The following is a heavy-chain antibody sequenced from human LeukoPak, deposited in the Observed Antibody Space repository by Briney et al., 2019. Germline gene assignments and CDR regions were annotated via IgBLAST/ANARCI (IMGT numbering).Heavy chain of an antibody. Sequence: GGSLRLSCAASGFTFSSYEMNWVRQAPGKGLEWVSYISGSGGAIYYADSVKGRFTISRDNSKSTLSLQMNSLRAEDTAVYYCAKSYCGGDCGWGPGTLVIVSS. D-gene: IGHD2-21*02. J-gene: IGHJ4*02. V-gene: IGHV3-48*03. CDR2: ISGSGGAI. CDR1: GFTFSSYE. CDR3: AKSYCGGDCG.